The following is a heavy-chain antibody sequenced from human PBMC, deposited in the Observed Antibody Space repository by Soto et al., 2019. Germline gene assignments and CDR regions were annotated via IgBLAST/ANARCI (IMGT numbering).Heavy chain of an antibody. CDR2: IYRSGST. Sequence: SETLSLTCTASGVSVGSSAAMYWAWVRQPAGKELEFIGTIYRSGSTLLNAALQCRVTLSMEPSKTQFSLNLRSVAVGDTDCYFCARAHESGDHHGISIWGPGITVTVSS. CDR3: ARAHESGDHHGISI. V-gene: IGHV4-61*10. CDR1: GVSVGSSAAMY. J-gene: IGHJ6*02.